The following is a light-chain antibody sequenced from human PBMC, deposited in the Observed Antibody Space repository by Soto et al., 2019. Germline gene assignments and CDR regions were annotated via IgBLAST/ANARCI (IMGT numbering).Light chain of an antibody. J-gene: IGLJ1*01. CDR3: CSSAGSYSYV. V-gene: IGLV2-11*01. Sequence: QSALTQPRSVSGSPGHSVTISCTGTSSDVGGYSYVSWYQQHPGKAPKLMIYDVSKRPSGVPDRFSGSKSGNTASLTISGLQAEDEADYYCCSSAGSYSYVFGTGTKLTVL. CDR1: SSDVGGYSY. CDR2: DVS.